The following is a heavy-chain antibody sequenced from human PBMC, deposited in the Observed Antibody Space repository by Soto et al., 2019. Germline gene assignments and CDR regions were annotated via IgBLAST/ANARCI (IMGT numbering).Heavy chain of an antibody. Sequence: QVQLVESGGGVVQPGRSLRLSCAASGFTFSSYGMHWVRQAPGKGLEWVAVISKDGSVKYYADSVKGRFTISRDNSKNTLYLQMNSVGAEDTAAYYCTGEVASGYWGQGTLVTVSS. CDR1: GFTFSSYG. D-gene: IGHD2-8*02. V-gene: IGHV3-30*03. CDR2: ISKDGSVK. CDR3: TGEVASGY. J-gene: IGHJ4*02.